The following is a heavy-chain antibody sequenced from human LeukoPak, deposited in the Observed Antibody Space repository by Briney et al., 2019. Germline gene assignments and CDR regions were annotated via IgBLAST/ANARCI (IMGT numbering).Heavy chain of an antibody. D-gene: IGHD3-22*01. CDR3: ARRSYYDSSGGDY. CDR2: IYPGDSDSDT. CDR1: GYSFTTYW. Sequence: GESLKISCMASGYSFTTYWIGWVRQIPGKGLEWMGIIYPGDSDSDTRYSPSFQGQVTISADKSISTAYLQWSSLKASDTAMYYCARRSYYDSSGGDYWGQGTLVTVSS. V-gene: IGHV5-51*01. J-gene: IGHJ4*02.